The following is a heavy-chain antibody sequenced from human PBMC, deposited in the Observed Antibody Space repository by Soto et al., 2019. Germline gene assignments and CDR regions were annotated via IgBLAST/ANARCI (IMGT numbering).Heavy chain of an antibody. Sequence: SVKVSCKASGGTFSSYAISWVRQAPGQGLEWMGGIIPIFGTANYAQKFQGRVTITADESTSTAYMELSSLRSEDTAVFYCARGGYDVRYYYYYAMDVWGQGTTVTVS. D-gene: IGHD1-1*01. CDR2: IIPIFGTA. CDR3: ARGGYDVRYYYYYAMDV. J-gene: IGHJ6*02. V-gene: IGHV1-69*13. CDR1: GGTFSSYA.